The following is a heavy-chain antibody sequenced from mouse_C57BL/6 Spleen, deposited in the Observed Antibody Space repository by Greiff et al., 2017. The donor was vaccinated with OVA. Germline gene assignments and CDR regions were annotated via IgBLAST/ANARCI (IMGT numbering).Heavy chain of an antibody. CDR3: ARSRGLLGYFDY. J-gene: IGHJ2*01. V-gene: IGHV1-69*01. CDR2: IDPSDSYT. Sequence: VQLKQPGAELVMPGASVKLSCKASGYTFTSYWMHWVKQRPGQGLEWIGEIDPSDSYTNYNQKFKGKSTLTVDKSSSTAYMQLSSLTSEDSAVYYCARSRGLLGYFDYWGQGTTLTVSS. CDR1: GYTFTSYW. D-gene: IGHD2-3*01.